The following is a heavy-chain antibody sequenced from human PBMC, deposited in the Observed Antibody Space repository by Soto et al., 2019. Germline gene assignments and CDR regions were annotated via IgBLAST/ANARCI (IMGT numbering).Heavy chain of an antibody. D-gene: IGHD5-12*01. CDR1: GGSISSYY. CDR2: IYYSGST. V-gene: IGHV4-59*01. CDR3: ARERRDGYKHYFDY. Sequence: QVQLQESGPGLVKPSETLSLMCTVSGGSISSYYWSWIRQPPGKGLEWIGYIYYSGSTNYNPSLKSRVTLSVDTSKTQVSLKLSSVTAADTAVYYCARERRDGYKHYFDYWGQGTLVTVSS. J-gene: IGHJ4*02.